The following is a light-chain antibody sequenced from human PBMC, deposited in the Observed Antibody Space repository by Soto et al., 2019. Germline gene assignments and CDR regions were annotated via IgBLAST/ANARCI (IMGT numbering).Light chain of an antibody. V-gene: IGKV1-33*01. Sequence: DIQMTQSPSSLSASLGDSVTITCQASHDISNYLNWYQHKPGKAPKLLIYDASNLEAGVPSRFSGSGSGTDFVLTISSLQPEDIATYYCQQYHNLILSFGGGTKVEIK. CDR3: QQYHNLILS. CDR2: DAS. CDR1: HDISNY. J-gene: IGKJ4*01.